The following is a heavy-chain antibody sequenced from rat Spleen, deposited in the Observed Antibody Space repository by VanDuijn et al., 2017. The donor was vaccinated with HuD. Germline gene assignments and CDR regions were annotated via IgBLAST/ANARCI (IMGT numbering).Heavy chain of an antibody. CDR2: ISYSGST. D-gene: IGHD1-5*01. J-gene: IGHJ4*01. V-gene: IGHV3-1*01. CDR1: GYSITSNY. CDR3: ARWNIGTKVMDA. Sequence: EVQLKESGPGLVQPSQSLSLTCSVTGYSITSNYWGWIRKFPGNKMEWMGYISYSGSTCYNPSLKSRISITKDTTKNQFFLQLTSVTTEDTATYYCARWNIGTKVMDAWGQGASVTVSS.